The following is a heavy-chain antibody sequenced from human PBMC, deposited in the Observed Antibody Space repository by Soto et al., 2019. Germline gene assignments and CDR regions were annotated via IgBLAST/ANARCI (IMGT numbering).Heavy chain of an antibody. CDR2: ISGSGGST. D-gene: IGHD4-17*01. V-gene: IGHV3-23*01. CDR3: AATTNYGEYPYYFDY. J-gene: IGHJ4*02. Sequence: PGGSLRVSCAASGFTFSSYAMSCVRQAPGKGLEWVSAISGSGGSTYYADSVKGRFTISRDNSKNTLYLQMNSLRAEDTAVYYCAATTNYGEYPYYFDYWGQGTLVTVSS. CDR1: GFTFSSYA.